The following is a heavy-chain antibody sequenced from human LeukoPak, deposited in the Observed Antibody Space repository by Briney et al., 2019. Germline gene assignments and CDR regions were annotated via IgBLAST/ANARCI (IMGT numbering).Heavy chain of an antibody. CDR2: ISYDGSNK. CDR3: AGVWSPPYTSNWPDYFDY. Sequence: GGSLRLSCAASGFTFSSYAMHWVRQAPGKGLEWVAVISYDGSNKYYADSVKGRFTISRDNSKNTLYLQMDSLRAEDTAVYYCAGVWSPPYTSNWPDYFDYWGQGTLVTVSS. J-gene: IGHJ4*02. D-gene: IGHD6-13*01. V-gene: IGHV3-30*04. CDR1: GFTFSSYA.